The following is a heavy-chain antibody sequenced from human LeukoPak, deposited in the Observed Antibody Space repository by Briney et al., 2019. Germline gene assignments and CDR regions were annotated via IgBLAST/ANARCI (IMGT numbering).Heavy chain of an antibody. V-gene: IGHV1-8*02. CDR1: GYTFTSYD. J-gene: IGHJ2*01. CDR2: MNPNSGNT. D-gene: IGHD3-9*01. CDR3: ARGHRVLRYFDWLPKRDWYFDL. Sequence: GASVKVSCKASGYTFTSYDINWVRQATGQGLEWMGWMNPNSGNTGYAQKFQGRVTMTRNTSISTAYMELSSLRSEDTAVYYCARGHRVLRYFDWLPKRDWYFDLWGRGTLVTVSS.